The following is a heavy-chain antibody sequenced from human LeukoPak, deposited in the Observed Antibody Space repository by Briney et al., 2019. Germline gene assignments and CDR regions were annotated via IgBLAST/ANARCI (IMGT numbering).Heavy chain of an antibody. CDR3: ARDQYDTWSRRGNFDS. D-gene: IGHD3-3*01. V-gene: IGHV3-7*03. Sequence: TGGSLRLSCVASGFTFGKYWMSWVRQAPGKGLEWVANIKLDGSEKNHVDSVKGRFTISRDNTKNSLYLQMNSLRVEDTAVFYCARDQYDTWSRRGNFDSWGQGTLVIVSS. CDR2: IKLDGSEK. J-gene: IGHJ4*02. CDR1: GFTFGKYW.